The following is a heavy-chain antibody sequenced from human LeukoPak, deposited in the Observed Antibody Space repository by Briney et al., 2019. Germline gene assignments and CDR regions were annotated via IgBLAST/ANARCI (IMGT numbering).Heavy chain of an antibody. CDR2: ISGSGGST. Sequence: GRSLRLSCAASGFTFSNYAIHWVRQAPGKGLEWVSAISGSGGSTYYADSVKGRFTISRDNSKNTLYLQMNSLRAEDTAVYYCAKDSASGNYYDSSGYPRATCFDYWGQGTLVTVSS. CDR3: AKDSASGNYYDSSGYPRATCFDY. V-gene: IGHV3-23*01. CDR1: GFTFSNYA. D-gene: IGHD3-22*01. J-gene: IGHJ4*02.